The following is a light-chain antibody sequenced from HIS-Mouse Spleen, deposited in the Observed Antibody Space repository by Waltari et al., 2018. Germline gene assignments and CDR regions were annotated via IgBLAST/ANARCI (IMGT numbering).Light chain of an antibody. CDR3: CSYAGSYTLV. CDR2: DVS. V-gene: IGLV2-11*01. CDR1: SSDVGGYNY. Sequence: QSALTQPRSVSGSPGQSVTISCTGTSSDVGGYNYVSWYQQHPGKAPKLMFYDVSNRPSGVPDRFSCSKSGNTASLTISGLQAEDEADYYCCSYAGSYTLVFGGGTKLTVL. J-gene: IGLJ2*01.